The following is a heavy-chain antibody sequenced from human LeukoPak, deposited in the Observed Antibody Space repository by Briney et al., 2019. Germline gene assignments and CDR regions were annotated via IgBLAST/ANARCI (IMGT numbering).Heavy chain of an antibody. CDR3: ARGARAGYNLEPFDY. J-gene: IGHJ4*02. CDR2: IYYSGST. Sequence: PSETLSLTCTVSGGSMSSYYWSWIRQPPGKGLEWIEYIYYSGSTKYNPSLKSRVTISVDTSKNQFSLKLSSVTAADTVVYYCARGARAGYNLEPFDYWGQGTLVTVSS. D-gene: IGHD5-24*01. V-gene: IGHV4-59*08. CDR1: GGSMSSYY.